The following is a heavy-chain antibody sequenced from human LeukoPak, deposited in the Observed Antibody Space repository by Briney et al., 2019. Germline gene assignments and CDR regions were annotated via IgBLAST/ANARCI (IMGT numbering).Heavy chain of an antibody. J-gene: IGHJ4*02. V-gene: IGHV3-23*01. CDR1: GFTFSSYG. Sequence: GGSLRLSCAASGFTFSSYGMHWVRQAPGKGLEWVSAITGSGGDTYHAESVKGRFTISRDNSKNTLYLQMNSLRAEDTAVYYCAKGSATSRPYYFDYWGQGTLVTVSS. D-gene: IGHD2-2*01. CDR2: ITGSGGDT. CDR3: AKGSATSRPYYFDY.